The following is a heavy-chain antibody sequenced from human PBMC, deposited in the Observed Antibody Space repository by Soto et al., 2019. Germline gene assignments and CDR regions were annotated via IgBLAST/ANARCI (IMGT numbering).Heavy chain of an antibody. V-gene: IGHV4-59*08. Sequence: SETLSLTCTVSGGSISRYYWSWIRQPPGKGLEWIGYIYYSGSTNYNPSLKSRVTISVDTSKNQFSLKLSSVTAADTAVYYCARCSYQETPFDSWGPGTLVLVSS. CDR3: ARCSYQETPFDS. D-gene: IGHD2-15*01. J-gene: IGHJ4*02. CDR2: IYYSGST. CDR1: GGSISRYY.